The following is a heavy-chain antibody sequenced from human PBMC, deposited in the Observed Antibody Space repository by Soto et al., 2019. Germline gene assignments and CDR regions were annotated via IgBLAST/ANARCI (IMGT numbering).Heavy chain of an antibody. D-gene: IGHD2-21*01. J-gene: IGHJ1*01. CDR1: GYAFTSYG. CDR2: ISAYNGNT. Sequence: GASVKVSCKASGYAFTSYGISWVRQAPGQGLEWMGWISAYNGNTNYAQKLQGRVTMTTDTSTSTAYMELRSLRSDDTAVYYCARDPIPPGGTHFQHWGQGTLVTVSS. CDR3: ARDPIPPGGTHFQH. V-gene: IGHV1-18*01.